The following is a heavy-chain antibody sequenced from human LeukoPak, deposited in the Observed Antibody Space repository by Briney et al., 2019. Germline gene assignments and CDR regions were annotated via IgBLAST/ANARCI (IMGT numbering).Heavy chain of an antibody. J-gene: IGHJ4*02. Sequence: PSGTLSLTCAVSGESISSDNAYYWSWARQPPGQGLEWTGEIHHSGSANYDSSFKSRVTISVDKSRNQISLELNSVTAADTAVYHCGRGTDYVWETWGQGTLVTVSS. D-gene: IGHD3-16*01. CDR2: IHHSGSA. CDR1: GESISSDNAYY. CDR3: GRGTDYVWET. V-gene: IGHV4-4*02.